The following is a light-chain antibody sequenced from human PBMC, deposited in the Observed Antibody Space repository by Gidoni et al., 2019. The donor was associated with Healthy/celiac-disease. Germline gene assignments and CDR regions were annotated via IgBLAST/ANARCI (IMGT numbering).Light chain of an antibody. Sequence: QSVLTQPPSVSGAPGQRVTISCTGSSSNIGAGYDVHWYQQLPGTAPKLLIYGNSNRPSGVPDRFSGSMSGTSAFLAITGLQAEDEADYYCQSYDSSVVFGGGTKLTVL. CDR3: QSYDSSVV. CDR1: SSNIGAGYD. J-gene: IGLJ2*01. V-gene: IGLV1-40*01. CDR2: GNS.